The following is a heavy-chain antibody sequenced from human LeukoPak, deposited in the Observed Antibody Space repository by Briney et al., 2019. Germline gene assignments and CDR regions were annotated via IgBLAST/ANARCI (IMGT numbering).Heavy chain of an antibody. Sequence: SETLSLTCAVSGYSISSGYYWGWVRQPPGKGLEWIGIIYHSGITYYNPSLKSRVTISVDTSWNQFSLKLSSVTAADTALYYCARPGWWASGYCTSPSCYTNPFDYWGQGILVTVSS. CDR2: IYHSGIT. V-gene: IGHV4-38-2*01. J-gene: IGHJ4*02. CDR1: GYSISSGYY. CDR3: ARPGWWASGYCTSPSCYTNPFDY. D-gene: IGHD2-2*02.